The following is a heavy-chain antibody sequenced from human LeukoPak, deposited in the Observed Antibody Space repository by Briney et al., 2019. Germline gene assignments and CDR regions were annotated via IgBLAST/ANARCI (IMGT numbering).Heavy chain of an antibody. CDR1: GFTFSSYA. Sequence: GGSLRLSCAASGFTFSSYAMSWVRQAPGKGLEWVSAISGSGGSTYYADSVKGRFTISRDNSKNTLYLQMNSLRAEDTAVYYCAKDRTPPYYDFWSRYSTLDYWGQGTLVTVSS. J-gene: IGHJ4*02. CDR2: ISGSGGST. D-gene: IGHD3-3*01. CDR3: AKDRTPPYYDFWSRYSTLDY. V-gene: IGHV3-23*01.